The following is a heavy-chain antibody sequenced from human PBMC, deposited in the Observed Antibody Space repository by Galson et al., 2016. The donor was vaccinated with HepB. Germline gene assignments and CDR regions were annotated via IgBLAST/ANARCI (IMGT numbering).Heavy chain of an antibody. CDR1: GFTFSSFA. V-gene: IGHV3-30-3*01. Sequence: SLRLSCAASGFTFSSFAMDWVRQAPGKGLEWVSVISYDGIQKYYADSVKGRFTISRDTSKDTLYVQMNSLRPEDTAVYYCARERGDYGDYYFDYWGQGTLVTVAS. CDR3: ARERGDYGDYYFDY. D-gene: IGHD4-17*01. J-gene: IGHJ4*02. CDR2: ISYDGIQK.